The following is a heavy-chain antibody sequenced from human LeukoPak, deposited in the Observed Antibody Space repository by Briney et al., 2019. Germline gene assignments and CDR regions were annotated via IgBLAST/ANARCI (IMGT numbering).Heavy chain of an antibody. CDR2: ISGSGGST. CDR3: ARHGECSSSTTFDY. CDR1: GFTFSSNA. V-gene: IGHV3-23*01. J-gene: IGHJ4*02. Sequence: GGSLRLSCAASGFTFSSNAMSWVRQAPGKGLEWVSAISGSGGSTYYADSVKGRFTISRDNSKNTLYLQMNSLRAEDTAVYYCARHGECSSSTTFDYWGQGTLVTVSS. D-gene: IGHD6-6*01.